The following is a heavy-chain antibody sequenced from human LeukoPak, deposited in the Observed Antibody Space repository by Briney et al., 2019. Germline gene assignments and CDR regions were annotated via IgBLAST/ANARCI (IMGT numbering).Heavy chain of an antibody. D-gene: IGHD3-16*01. V-gene: IGHV3-21*01. CDR1: GFTFSSYS. CDR2: ISSSSSYI. Sequence: AGSLRLSCAASGFTFSSYSMNWVRQAPGKGLEWVSSISSSSSYIYYADSVKGRFTISRDNAKNSLYLQMNSLRAEDTAVYYCARGGGLKAFDYWGQGTLVTVSS. J-gene: IGHJ4*02. CDR3: ARGGGLKAFDY.